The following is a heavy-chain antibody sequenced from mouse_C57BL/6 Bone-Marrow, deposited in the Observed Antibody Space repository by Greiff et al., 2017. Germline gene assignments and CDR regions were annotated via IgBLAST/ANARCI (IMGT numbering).Heavy chain of an antibody. CDR2: IYPRSGNT. D-gene: IGHD1-1*01. J-gene: IGHJ3*01. V-gene: IGHV1-81*01. CDR1: GYTFTSYG. CDR3: ARPITTVVATPFAY. Sequence: QVQLQQSGAELARPGASVKLSCKASGYTFTSYGISWVKQRTGQGLEWIGEIYPRSGNTYYNEKFKGKATLTADKSSSTAYMELRSLTSADSAVYFCARPITTVVATPFAYWGRGTLVTVSA.